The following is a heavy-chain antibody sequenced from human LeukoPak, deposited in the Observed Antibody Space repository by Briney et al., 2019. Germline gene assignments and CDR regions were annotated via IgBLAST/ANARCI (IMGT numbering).Heavy chain of an antibody. J-gene: IGHJ5*02. Sequence: GGSLRLSCAASGFTVSSNYMNWVRQAPGKGLEWASVIYSGGSTYYADSVKGRFTISRDNSKNTLYLQMNSLRAEDTAVYYCAKDRASGYYTGGNWFDPWGQGTLVTVSS. D-gene: IGHD3-3*01. CDR3: AKDRASGYYTGGNWFDP. CDR2: IYSGGST. V-gene: IGHV3-53*01. CDR1: GFTVSSNY.